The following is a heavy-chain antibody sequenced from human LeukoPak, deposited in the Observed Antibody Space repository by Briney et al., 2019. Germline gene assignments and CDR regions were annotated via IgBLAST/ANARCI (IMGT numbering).Heavy chain of an antibody. V-gene: IGHV3-33*08. CDR1: GFTFSSYG. Sequence: PGRSLRLSCAASGFTFSSYGMHWVRQAPGKGLEWVAVIWYDGSNKYYADSVKGRFTISRDNSKNTLYLQMNSLRAEDTAVYYCARDRTMVRGAYGYWGQGALVTVSS. CDR2: IWYDGSNK. D-gene: IGHD3-10*01. CDR3: ARDRTMVRGAYGY. J-gene: IGHJ4*02.